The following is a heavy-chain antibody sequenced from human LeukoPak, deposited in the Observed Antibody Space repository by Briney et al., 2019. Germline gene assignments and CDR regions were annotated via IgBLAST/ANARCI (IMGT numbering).Heavy chain of an antibody. CDR1: GGSISSFY. V-gene: IGHV4-4*07. Sequence: SETLSLTCTVSGGSISSFYWSWIRQPAGKGLEWIGRIYISGSTNYNPSLKSRVTISVGTSKSQFSLTLTSVTAADTALYYCARAGRWEGRPHAFDIWGQGTMVTVSS. CDR3: ARAGRWEGRPHAFDI. CDR2: IYISGST. J-gene: IGHJ3*02. D-gene: IGHD1-26*01.